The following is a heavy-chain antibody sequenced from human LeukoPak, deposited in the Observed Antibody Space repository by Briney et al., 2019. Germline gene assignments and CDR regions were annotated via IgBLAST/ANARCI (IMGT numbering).Heavy chain of an antibody. D-gene: IGHD5-12*01. CDR2: ISGSSSAI. CDR1: GFTFSTYG. Sequence: GGSLRLSCAASGFTFSTYGMNWVRQAPGKGLEWVSYISGSSSAINYADSVKGRFTISRDNAKNSLYLQMNSLRAGDTAVYYCATYSGYDRISDYWGQGTLVTVSS. J-gene: IGHJ4*02. CDR3: ATYSGYDRISDY. V-gene: IGHV3-48*01.